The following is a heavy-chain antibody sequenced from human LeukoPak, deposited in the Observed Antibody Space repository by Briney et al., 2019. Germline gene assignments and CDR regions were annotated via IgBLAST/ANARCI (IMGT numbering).Heavy chain of an antibody. Sequence: ASVKVSCKVSGYTLTELSMHWVRQAPGKGLEWMGGFDPEDGETIYAQKFQGRVTMTTDTSTSTAYMELRSLGSDDTAVYYCARDLPYYDILTGYQYYYYYGMDVWGQGTTVTVSS. CDR2: FDPEDGET. CDR1: GYTLTELS. V-gene: IGHV1-24*01. CDR3: ARDLPYYDILTGYQYYYYYGMDV. D-gene: IGHD3-9*01. J-gene: IGHJ6*02.